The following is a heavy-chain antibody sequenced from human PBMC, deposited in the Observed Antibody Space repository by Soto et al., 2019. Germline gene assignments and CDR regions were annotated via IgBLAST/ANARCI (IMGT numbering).Heavy chain of an antibody. CDR1: GGSISSYY. CDR3: ASLVRYSGYAVFDY. D-gene: IGHD5-12*01. CDR2: IYYSGST. Sequence: SETLSLTCTVSGGSISSYYWSWIRQPPGKGLEWIGYIYYSGSTNYNPSLKSRVTISVDTSKNQFSLKLSSVTAADTAVYYCASLVRYSGYAVFDYWGQGTLVTVSS. J-gene: IGHJ4*02. V-gene: IGHV4-59*12.